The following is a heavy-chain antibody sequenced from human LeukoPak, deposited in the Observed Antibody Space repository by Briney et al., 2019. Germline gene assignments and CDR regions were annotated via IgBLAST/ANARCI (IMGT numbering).Heavy chain of an antibody. J-gene: IGHJ4*02. CDR1: GFTFSTYA. CDR2: ISTSGIST. D-gene: IGHD2-8*02. CDR3: VRGQEVVYTPTFDY. V-gene: IGHV3-64D*09. Sequence: GGSLRLSCSASGFTFSTYAIHWVRQAPGKGLQYVSSISTSGISTYYADSVTGRFTISRDNSKNSLYLQMSNLRPEDTAVYYCVRGQEVVYTPTFDYWGQGVLVTVSS.